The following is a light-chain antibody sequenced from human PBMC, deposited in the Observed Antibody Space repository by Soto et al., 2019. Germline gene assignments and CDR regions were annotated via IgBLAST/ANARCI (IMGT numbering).Light chain of an antibody. CDR2: DAS. V-gene: IGKV3-11*01. Sequence: EIVLTQSPATLSLSPGERATLSCKASQSISNYLAWYQLKPGQAPRLLIHDASNRAIGIPVRFTGSGSGTDFTLTISSLEPEDFAIYYCQQRGSWPLTFGGGAKVEIK. CDR3: QQRGSWPLT. J-gene: IGKJ4*01. CDR1: QSISNY.